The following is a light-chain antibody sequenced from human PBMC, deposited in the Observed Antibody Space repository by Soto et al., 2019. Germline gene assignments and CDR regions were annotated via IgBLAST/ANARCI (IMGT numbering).Light chain of an antibody. CDR3: ATWDDSLGGPV. J-gene: IGLJ2*01. V-gene: IGLV1-47*01. Sequence: QSVLTQTPSVSGTPGQRVNISCSGSSSNIGRNYVYWYHQFPGTAPQLLIYRNNERPSGVPARFSGSKSGTSASLAISGLRSGDEADYHCATWDDSLGGPVFGGGTKLTVL. CDR2: RNN. CDR1: SSNIGRNY.